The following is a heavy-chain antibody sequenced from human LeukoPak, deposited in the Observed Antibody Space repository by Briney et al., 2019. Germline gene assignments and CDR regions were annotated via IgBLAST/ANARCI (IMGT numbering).Heavy chain of an antibody. V-gene: IGHV4-59*01. Sequence: ASETLSLTRTVSGGSISSYYWSWIRQPPGKGLEWIGYIYYSGSTNYKSSLKSRVTISVDTSKNQFSLKLSSVTAADTAVYYCARETSQKGAHYMDVWGKGTTVSISS. CDR1: GGSISSYY. D-gene: IGHD3-16*01. CDR3: ARETSQKGAHYMDV. CDR2: IYYSGST. J-gene: IGHJ6*03.